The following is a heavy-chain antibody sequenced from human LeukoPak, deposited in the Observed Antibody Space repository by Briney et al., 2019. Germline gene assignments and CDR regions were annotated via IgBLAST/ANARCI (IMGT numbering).Heavy chain of an antibody. D-gene: IGHD2-15*01. CDR1: VFTFSDAV. CDR2: ISSDSDVT. Sequence: GASLRLSCAASVFTFSDAVMSWVRHAPGKGLEWVSVISSDSDVTYYADSVKGRFTIPGDNTKSTMYLQTTSLRAADAATYYCAKDGYGNSNCFPPQDYWGQGALVTVSS. CDR3: AKDGYGNSNCFPPQDY. V-gene: IGHV3-23*01. J-gene: IGHJ4*02.